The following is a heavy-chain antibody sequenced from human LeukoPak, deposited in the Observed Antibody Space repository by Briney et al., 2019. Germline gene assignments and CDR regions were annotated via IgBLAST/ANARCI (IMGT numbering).Heavy chain of an antibody. CDR3: ASWPPAEIVVVITT. Sequence: GGSLRLSCAASGFTFSSYSMNWVRQAPGKGLEWVAVISYDGSNKYYADSVKGRFTISRDNSKNTLYLQMNSLRAEDTAVYYCASWPPAEIVVVITTWGQGTLVTVSS. J-gene: IGHJ4*02. V-gene: IGHV3-30*03. CDR1: GFTFSSYS. D-gene: IGHD3-22*01. CDR2: ISYDGSNK.